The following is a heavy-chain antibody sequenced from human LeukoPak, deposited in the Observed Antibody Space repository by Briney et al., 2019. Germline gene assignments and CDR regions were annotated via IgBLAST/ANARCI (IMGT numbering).Heavy chain of an antibody. CDR2: ISRSGDRI. CDR3: AKDPFGCSGGSCSLFDP. J-gene: IGHJ5*02. Sequence: GGSLRLSCVASGFTFSNFAMSWVRQAPWKGLEWVSTISRSGDRIYYADSVKGRFTISRDNSKNTLYVQMNSLRVEDTALYYCAKDPFGCSGGSCSLFDPWGQGTLVTVSS. V-gene: IGHV3-23*01. CDR1: GFTFSNFA. D-gene: IGHD2-15*01.